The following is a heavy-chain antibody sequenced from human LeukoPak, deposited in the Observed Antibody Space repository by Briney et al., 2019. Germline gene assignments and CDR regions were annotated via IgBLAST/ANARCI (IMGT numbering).Heavy chain of an antibody. J-gene: IGHJ4*02. Sequence: GGSLRLSCAASGFTVSSNYMNWVRQAPGKGLEWGSVIYSGGTTYYSDSVKGRFTMSRDNSKNTLYLQMNSLRAEDTAVYYCASSIDSSGYFDFDYWGQGTLVTVSS. V-gene: IGHV3-66*01. CDR3: ASSIDSSGYFDFDY. D-gene: IGHD3-22*01. CDR1: GFTVSSNY. CDR2: IYSGGTT.